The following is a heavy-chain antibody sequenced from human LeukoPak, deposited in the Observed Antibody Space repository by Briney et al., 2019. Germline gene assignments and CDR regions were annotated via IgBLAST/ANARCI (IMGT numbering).Heavy chain of an antibody. CDR3: ARGITMIVVVRNWFDP. CDR2: INHSGST. D-gene: IGHD3-22*01. CDR1: GGSFRGYY. Sequence: SETLSLTCAVYGGSFRGYYWSWIRQPPGKGLEWIGEINHSGSTNYNPSLKSRVTISVDTSKNQFSLKLSSVTAADTAVYYCARGITMIVVVRNWFDPWGQGTLVTVSS. V-gene: IGHV4-34*01. J-gene: IGHJ5*02.